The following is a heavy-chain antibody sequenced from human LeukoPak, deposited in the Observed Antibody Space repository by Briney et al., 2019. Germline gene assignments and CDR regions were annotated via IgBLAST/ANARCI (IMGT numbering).Heavy chain of an antibody. J-gene: IGHJ4*02. CDR2: TSDSGGHT. V-gene: IGHV4-59*01. CDR3: ARWYSHGRYFDY. Sequence: SETLSLTCTVSGGSIRNYYRNWIRQPPGKGLEWIGYTSDSGGHTDYKPSLKSRVTISADTSKNQLSLKLTSATTADTAVYYCARWYSHGRYFDYWGQGALVTVSS. D-gene: IGHD1-26*01. CDR1: GGSIRNYY.